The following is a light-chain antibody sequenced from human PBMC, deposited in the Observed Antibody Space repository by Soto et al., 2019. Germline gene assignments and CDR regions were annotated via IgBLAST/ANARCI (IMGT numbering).Light chain of an antibody. Sequence: EIVMTQSPATLYVSPGERANLSCRASQSVSSNLAWYQHKPGQAPRLLIYAASTRATGIPARFSGSGSGTEFTLTISSLQSEDFAIYYCQQYNNWPPLTFGGGTKVEIK. CDR2: AAS. J-gene: IGKJ4*01. V-gene: IGKV3-15*01. CDR3: QQYNNWPPLT. CDR1: QSVSSN.